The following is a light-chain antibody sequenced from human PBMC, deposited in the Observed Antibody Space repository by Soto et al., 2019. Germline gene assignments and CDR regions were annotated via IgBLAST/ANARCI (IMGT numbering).Light chain of an antibody. V-gene: IGKV1-5*01. J-gene: IGKJ1*01. Sequence: DIQMTQSPSTLSASVGDRVTITCRASQSISSWLAWYQQKPGKAPKLLIYDASSLESGVPSRFSGSGSGTEFTLTISSLQPDDFATYYCQQYNTPLLTFGQGTKVEIK. CDR2: DAS. CDR3: QQYNTPLLT. CDR1: QSISSW.